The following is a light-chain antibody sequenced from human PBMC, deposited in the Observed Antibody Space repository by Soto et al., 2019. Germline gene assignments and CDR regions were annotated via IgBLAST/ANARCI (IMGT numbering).Light chain of an antibody. CDR2: AAS. Sequence: EIVLTQSPGTLSLSPGERATLSCRASQSVSNNYLAWYQQKPGQAPRLLIYAASSRAADIPDRFSGSGSGTDFTLTINRLELGDFAVYYCQQYVSSPFTFGPGTKVDIK. CDR1: QSVSNNY. V-gene: IGKV3-20*01. CDR3: QQYVSSPFT. J-gene: IGKJ3*01.